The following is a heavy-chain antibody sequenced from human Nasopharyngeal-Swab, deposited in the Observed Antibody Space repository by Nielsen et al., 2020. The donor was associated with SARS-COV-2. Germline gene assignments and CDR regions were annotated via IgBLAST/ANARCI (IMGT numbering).Heavy chain of an antibody. CDR1: GYRFTSHW. D-gene: IGHD4-17*01. CDR3: AYYGDYTDAFDV. CDR2: IDPSDSYS. J-gene: IGHJ3*01. V-gene: IGHV5-10-1*01. Sequence: KVSCKGSGYRFTSHWISWVRQMPGKGLEWMGRIDPSDSYSNYSPSFQGHVTISADKSISTAYLQWSSLKASDTAMYYCAYYGDYTDAFDVWGQGTMVTVSS.